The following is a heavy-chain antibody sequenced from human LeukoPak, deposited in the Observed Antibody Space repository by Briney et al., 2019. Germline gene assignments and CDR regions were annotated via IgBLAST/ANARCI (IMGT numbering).Heavy chain of an antibody. J-gene: IGHJ4*02. V-gene: IGHV3-23*01. CDR2: ISNNGGYT. CDR3: ARLPTFYYDSSGYHYDY. CDR1: GFTFSSPA. D-gene: IGHD3-22*01. Sequence: GGSLRLSCAASGFTFSSPAMSWVRQAPGKGLEWVSAISNNGGYTYYADSVQGRFTISRDNSKSTLCLQMDNLRAEDTGVYFCARLPTFYYDSSGYHYDYWGQGTLVTVSS.